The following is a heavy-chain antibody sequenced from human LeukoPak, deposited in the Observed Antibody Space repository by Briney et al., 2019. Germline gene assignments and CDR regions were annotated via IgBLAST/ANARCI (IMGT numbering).Heavy chain of an antibody. CDR3: ASHWAQQLVSDY. V-gene: IGHV3-30*03. CDR1: GFTFSSYG. D-gene: IGHD6-13*01. CDR2: ISYDGSKK. Sequence: PGGSLRLSCAASGFTFSSYGMHWVRQAPGKGLEWVAVISYDGSKKYYADSVKGRFTISRDNSKNTLYLQMSSLRAEDTAVYYCASHWAQQLVSDYWGQGTLVTVSS. J-gene: IGHJ4*02.